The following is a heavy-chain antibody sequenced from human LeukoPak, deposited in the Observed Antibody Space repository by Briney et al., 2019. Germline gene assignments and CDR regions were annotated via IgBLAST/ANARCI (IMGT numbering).Heavy chain of an antibody. CDR3: ARGAVVVPAALYYFDY. V-gene: IGHV3-48*01. Sequence: GGSLRLSCAASGFSFNNYGMNWVRQAPGEGLEWVSYISSITGTIYYADSVKGRFTISRDNAKNSLFLQMNSLRAEDTAMYYCARGAVVVPAALYYFDYWGQGTLVTVSS. J-gene: IGHJ4*02. CDR2: ISSITGTI. D-gene: IGHD2-2*01. CDR1: GFSFNNYG.